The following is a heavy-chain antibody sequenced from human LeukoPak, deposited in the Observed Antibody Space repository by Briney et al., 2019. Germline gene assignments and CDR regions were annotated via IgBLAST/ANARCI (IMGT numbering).Heavy chain of an antibody. Sequence: GGSLRLSCAASGFTFSSYAMSWVRQTPGKGLEWVSAISGSGGSTYYADSVKGRFTISRDNSKNTLYLQMNSLRAEDTAVYYCAKGQLWLPYYYYYMDVWGKGTTVTVSS. CDR2: ISGSGGST. J-gene: IGHJ6*03. CDR3: AKGQLWLPYYYYYMDV. V-gene: IGHV3-23*01. CDR1: GFTFSSYA. D-gene: IGHD5-18*01.